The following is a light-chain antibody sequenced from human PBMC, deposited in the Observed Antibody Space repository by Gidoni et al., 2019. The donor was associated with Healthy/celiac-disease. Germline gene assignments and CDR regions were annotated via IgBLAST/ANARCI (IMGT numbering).Light chain of an antibody. CDR2: WAS. Sequence: DIVMPPSPDSLAVSLGERDTINCKSSQSVLYRSNNKNYLAWYQQKPGQPPKLLIYWASTRESGVPDRFSGSWAWTDFTLTISSLQAEDVAVYYCQQYYSTPRTFGQGTKVEIK. V-gene: IGKV4-1*01. J-gene: IGKJ1*01. CDR1: QSVLYRSNNKNY. CDR3: QQYYSTPRT.